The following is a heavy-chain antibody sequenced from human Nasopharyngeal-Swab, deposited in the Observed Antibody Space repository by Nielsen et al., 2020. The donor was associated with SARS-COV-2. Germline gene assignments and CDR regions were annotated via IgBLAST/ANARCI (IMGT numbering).Heavy chain of an antibody. CDR1: GFTFSSYG. CDR2: IWYDGSNK. CDR3: ARAETGYSYGYPFDY. V-gene: IGHV3-33*01. J-gene: IGHJ4*02. D-gene: IGHD5-18*01. Sequence: GESLKISCAASGFTFSSYGMHWVRQAPGKGLEWVAVIWYDGSNKYYADSVKGRFTISRDNSKNTLYLQMTSLRAEDTAVYYCARAETGYSYGYPFDYWGQGTLVTVSS.